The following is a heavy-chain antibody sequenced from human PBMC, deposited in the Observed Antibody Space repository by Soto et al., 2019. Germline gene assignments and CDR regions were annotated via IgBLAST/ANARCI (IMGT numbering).Heavy chain of an antibody. CDR2: IYTSGST. J-gene: IGHJ5*02. V-gene: IGHV4-4*07. CDR1: GGSISSYY. D-gene: IGHD6-13*01. Sequence: SETLSLTCTVSGGSISSYYWSWIRQPAGKGLEWIGLIYTSGSTNYNPSLKSRVTMSVDTSKNQFSLKLSSVTAADTAVYYCVRATGYSSSPDPNWFDPWGQGTLVTVSS. CDR3: VRATGYSSSPDPNWFDP.